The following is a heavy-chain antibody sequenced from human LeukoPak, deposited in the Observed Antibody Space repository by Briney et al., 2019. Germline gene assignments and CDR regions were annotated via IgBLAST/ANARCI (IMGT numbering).Heavy chain of an antibody. D-gene: IGHD1-26*01. Sequence: GGSLRLSCAASGFTFSSYAMSWVRQAPRKGLEWVSSISGTSRYMYYADSVKGRFTISRDNAKNSLYLQMNSLRAEDTGVYFCAKDLVGATDWGQGTLVTVSS. V-gene: IGHV3-21*01. CDR1: GFTFSSYA. J-gene: IGHJ4*02. CDR3: AKDLVGATD. CDR2: ISGTSRYM.